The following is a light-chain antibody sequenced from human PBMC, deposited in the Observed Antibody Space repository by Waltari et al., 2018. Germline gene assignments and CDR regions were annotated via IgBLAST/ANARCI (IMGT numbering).Light chain of an antibody. J-gene: IGKJ2*01. CDR2: GAS. CDR1: QSISRN. CDR3: QQYNNWRT. V-gene: IGKV3-15*01. Sequence: LMTQSPATLSVSPGERATLSCPASQSISRNLAWYQQKPGQAPRLLIYGASTRAPGVPARFSGSGSGTQFTLSISSLQSEAFSVYYCQQYNNWRTFGQGTKLEIK.